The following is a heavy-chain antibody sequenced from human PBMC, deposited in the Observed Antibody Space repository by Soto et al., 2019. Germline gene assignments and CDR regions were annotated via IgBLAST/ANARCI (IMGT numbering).Heavy chain of an antibody. CDR2: INSDRSST. D-gene: IGHD5-18*01. V-gene: IGHV3-74*03. Sequence: GGSLRLSCAACGFTFSRYCMHCVRQAPGKGLVRVTRINSDRSSTTCADSVKGRFTISKDNDKNTLYPQQNNKKAEDTAVYYCARDSLRGYGEDDIWGQGT. CDR3: ARDSLRGYGEDDI. CDR1: GFTFSRYC. J-gene: IGHJ3*02.